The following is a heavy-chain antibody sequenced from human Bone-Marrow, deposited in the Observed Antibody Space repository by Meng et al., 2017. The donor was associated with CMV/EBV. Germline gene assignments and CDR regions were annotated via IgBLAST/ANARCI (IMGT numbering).Heavy chain of an antibody. CDR2: IYYSGST. V-gene: IGHV4-61*01. D-gene: IGHD1-26*01. Sequence: SETLSLTCNVSGGSVSSSSYYWSWVRQPPGKGLEWIAYIYYSGSTNYNPSLKSRVTISADTSKNQFSLKLSSVTAADTAVYYCARGSGSYYAYWGQGTLVTVSS. J-gene: IGHJ4*02. CDR3: ARGSGSYYAY. CDR1: GGSVSSSSYY.